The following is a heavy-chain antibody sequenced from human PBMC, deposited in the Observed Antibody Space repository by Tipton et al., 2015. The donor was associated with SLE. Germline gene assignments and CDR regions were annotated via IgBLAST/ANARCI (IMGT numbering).Heavy chain of an antibody. CDR3: ASTTDSDFWSGYYRGDAFVI. CDR1: GGSISSYY. D-gene: IGHD3-3*01. CDR2: IYTSGST. V-gene: IGHV4-4*07. Sequence: LRLSCTVSGGSISSYYWSWIRQPAGKGLEWIGRIYTSGSTNYNPALKSRVTMSVDTSKNPFSLKLSSVTAADTAVYYCASTTDSDFWSGYYRGDAFVIWGQGTMVTVSS. J-gene: IGHJ3*02.